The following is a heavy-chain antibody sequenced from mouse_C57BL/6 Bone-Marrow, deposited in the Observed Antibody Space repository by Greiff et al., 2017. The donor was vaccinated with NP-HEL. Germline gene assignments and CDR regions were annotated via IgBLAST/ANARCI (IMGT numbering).Heavy chain of an antibody. V-gene: IGHV1-82*01. CDR2: IYPGDGDT. CDR3: AIISYAMDY. CDR1: GYAFSSSW. Sequence: VQLQQSGPELVKPGASVKISCKASGYAFSSSWMNWVKQRPGKGLEWIGRIYPGDGDTNYNGKFKGKATLTADKSSSTAYMQLSSLTSEDSAVYFCAIISYAMDYWGQGTSVTVSS. J-gene: IGHJ4*01.